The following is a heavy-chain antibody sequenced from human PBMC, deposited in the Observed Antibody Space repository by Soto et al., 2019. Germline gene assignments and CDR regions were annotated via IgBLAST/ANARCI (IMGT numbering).Heavy chain of an antibody. CDR1: GDTSSNYG. CDR3: ARDPDEVVGTDYHYYGMDV. CDR2: ILPVFGTT. D-gene: IGHD1-26*01. J-gene: IGHJ6*02. Sequence: QVQLVQSRAEVKKPGSSVKVSCKASGDTSSNYGVSWVRQAPGQGLEWMGGILPVFGTTTYARNFQGRITITADKSTSTVYMELTSLRSDDTATYYCARDPDEVVGTDYHYYGMDVWDQGATVTVSS. V-gene: IGHV1-69*06.